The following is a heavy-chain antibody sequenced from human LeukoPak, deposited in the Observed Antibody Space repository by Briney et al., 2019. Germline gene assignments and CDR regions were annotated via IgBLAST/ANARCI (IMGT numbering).Heavy chain of an antibody. CDR3: AKDDPDRTGHLDY. V-gene: IGHV3-23*01. D-gene: IGHD3/OR15-3a*01. J-gene: IGHJ4*02. CDR1: GFTFSSYA. Sequence: GGSLRLSCAASGFTFSSYATSWVRQAPGKGLEWVSAVSGSGGSTYYADSVKGRITISRDNSKNMLYLQMSSLRAEDTAVYYCAKDDPDRTGHLDYWGQGTLVTVSS. CDR2: VSGSGGST.